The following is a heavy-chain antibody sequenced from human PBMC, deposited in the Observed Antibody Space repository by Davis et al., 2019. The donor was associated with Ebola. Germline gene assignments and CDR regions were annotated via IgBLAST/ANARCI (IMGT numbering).Heavy chain of an antibody. CDR2: ISYDGSNK. J-gene: IGHJ2*01. CDR3: AKPHGSWPDGYFDL. V-gene: IGHV3-30-3*02. Sequence: PGGSLRLSCAASGFTFSSYAMHWVRQAPGKGLEWVAFISYDGSNKYYADSVKGRFTISRDNSKNTLYLQVNSLRPEDTAVYYCAKPHGSWPDGYFDLWGRGTLVTVSS. CDR1: GFTFSSYA. D-gene: IGHD6-13*01.